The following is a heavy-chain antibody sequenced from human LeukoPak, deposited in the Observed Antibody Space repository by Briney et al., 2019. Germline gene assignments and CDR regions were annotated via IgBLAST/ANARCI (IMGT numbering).Heavy chain of an antibody. CDR1: GFTFSTYS. J-gene: IGHJ6*02. CDR2: ISNSGSYI. CDR3: ARLHYGDPPGYYYYGMDV. D-gene: IGHD4-17*01. V-gene: IGHV3-21*04. Sequence: PGGSLRLSCAASGFTFSTYSMNWVRQAPGKGLEWVSSISNSGSYIYYADSVKGRFTISRDNAKNSLYLQMNSLRSDDTAVYYCARLHYGDPPGYYYYGMDVWGQGTTVTVSS.